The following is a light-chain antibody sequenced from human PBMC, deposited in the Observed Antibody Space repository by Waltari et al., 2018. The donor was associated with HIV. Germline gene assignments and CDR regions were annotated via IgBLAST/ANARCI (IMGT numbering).Light chain of an antibody. Sequence: QSALTQPASVSGSPGQSVTISCTGGNTDIGAFDLVSWYQQRSGEAPQLIIFGVTSRPSGVSSRFSGFKSGHTASLTISGLHDGDVAYYFCSSYSTLKTILFGGGTKLTV. CDR2: GVT. CDR1: NTDIGAFDL. J-gene: IGLJ3*02. CDR3: SSYSTLKTIL. V-gene: IGLV2-14*03.